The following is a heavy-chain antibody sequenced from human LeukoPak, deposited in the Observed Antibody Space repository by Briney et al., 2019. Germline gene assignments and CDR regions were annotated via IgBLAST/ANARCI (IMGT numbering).Heavy chain of an antibody. CDR1: GFTFSSYE. CDR3: ARAKMATGGGTIDY. D-gene: IGHD5-24*01. J-gene: IGHJ4*02. Sequence: GGSLRLSCAASGFTFSSYEMNWVRQVPGKGLEWVSYISSSGVTIYYADSVKGRFTISRDNAKNSLYLQMNSLRAEDTAYYYGARAKMATGGGTIDYWGQGTLVTVSS. V-gene: IGHV3-48*03. CDR2: ISSSGVTI.